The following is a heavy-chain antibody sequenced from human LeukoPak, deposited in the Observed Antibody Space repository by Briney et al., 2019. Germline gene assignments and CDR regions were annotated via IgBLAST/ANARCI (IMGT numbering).Heavy chain of an antibody. CDR3: ARPHGYCSSTSCYGRGDAFDI. CDR1: GYSFTSYW. Sequence: GESLKISCKGSGYSFTSYWIGWVRQMPGKGLEWMGIIYPGDSDTRYSPSFQGQVTISADKSISTAYLQWSSLKASDTAMYYYARPHGYCSSTSCYGRGDAFDIWGQGTMVTVSS. J-gene: IGHJ3*02. V-gene: IGHV5-51*01. CDR2: IYPGDSDT. D-gene: IGHD2-2*03.